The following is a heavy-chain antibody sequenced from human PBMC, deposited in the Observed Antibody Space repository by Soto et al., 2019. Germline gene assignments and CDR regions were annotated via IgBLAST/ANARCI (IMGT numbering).Heavy chain of an antibody. CDR1: GYSFTSYW. CDR3: ARSSTMVTQYYFDY. Sequence: WESLKIYCKGSGYSFTSYWIGWVRQMPGKGLEWMGTIYPGDSDTRYSPSFQGQVTISADKSISTAYLQWSSLKASDTAMYYCARSSTMVTQYYFDYWGQGTLVTVSS. V-gene: IGHV5-51*01. CDR2: IYPGDSDT. J-gene: IGHJ4*02. D-gene: IGHD3-10*01.